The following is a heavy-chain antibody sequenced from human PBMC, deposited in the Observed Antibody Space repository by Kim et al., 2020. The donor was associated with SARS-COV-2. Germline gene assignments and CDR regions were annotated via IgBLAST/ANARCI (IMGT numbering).Heavy chain of an antibody. D-gene: IGHD3-10*01. J-gene: IGHJ5*02. Sequence: ASVKVSCKASGYTFTSYAMHWVRQAPGQRLEWMGWINAGNGNTKYSQKVPGRVTITRDTSASPAYMELSSLRSEDTAVYYCARGRIGGSGSYSNWFDPWGQGTLVTVSS. CDR1: GYTFTSYA. V-gene: IGHV1-3*01. CDR3: ARGRIGGSGSYSNWFDP. CDR2: INAGNGNT.